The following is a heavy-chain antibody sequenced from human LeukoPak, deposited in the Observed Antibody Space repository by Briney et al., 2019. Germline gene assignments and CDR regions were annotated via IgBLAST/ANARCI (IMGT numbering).Heavy chain of an antibody. CDR3: AMIVRGVIIGDY. CDR2: FDPEDGET. D-gene: IGHD3-10*01. CDR1: GYTLTELS. Sequence: GASVKVSCKVSGYTLTELSMHWVGQAPGKGLEWMGGFDPEDGETIYAQKFQGRVTITADKSTSTAYMELSSLRSEDTAVYYCAMIVRGVIIGDYWGQGTLVTVSS. J-gene: IGHJ4*02. V-gene: IGHV1-24*01.